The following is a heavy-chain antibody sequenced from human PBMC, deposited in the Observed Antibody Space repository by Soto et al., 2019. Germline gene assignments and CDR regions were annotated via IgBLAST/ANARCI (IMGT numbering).Heavy chain of an antibody. Sequence: EVQLVESGGGLVQPGRSLRLSCAASGFTFDDYAMHWVRQAPGKGLEWVSGISWNSGSIGYADSVKGRFTISRDNAKNSLYLQMTSLRAEDTALYYCAKVNSSRFGVDYYYYMDVWGKGTTVTVSS. V-gene: IGHV3-9*01. J-gene: IGHJ6*03. D-gene: IGHD6-13*01. CDR1: GFTFDDYA. CDR3: AKVNSSRFGVDYYYYMDV. CDR2: ISWNSGSI.